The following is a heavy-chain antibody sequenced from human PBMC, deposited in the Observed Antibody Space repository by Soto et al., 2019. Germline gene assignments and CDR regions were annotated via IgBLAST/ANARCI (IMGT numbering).Heavy chain of an antibody. CDR3: ARDTPDGYNAFDH. Sequence: GASVKFSCRASGGPFSSYAISWLRQAPGQGLEWMGVLIPIFGTANYAQNLQGKVTITADESTSTAYMELRSLRSEDTAVYYCARDTPDGYNAFDHWAQGTLVTVSS. V-gene: IGHV1-69*13. J-gene: IGHJ4*02. CDR2: LIPIFGTA. CDR1: GGPFSSYA. D-gene: IGHD5-12*01.